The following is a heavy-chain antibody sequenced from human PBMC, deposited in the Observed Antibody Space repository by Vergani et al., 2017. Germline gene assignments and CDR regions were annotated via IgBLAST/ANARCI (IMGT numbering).Heavy chain of an antibody. V-gene: IGHV1-69*01. D-gene: IGHD3-10*01. Sequence: QVHLIQSGAEVKKPGSSVKVSCKASGGTFSRDSITWVRQAPGQGLEWMGGIIPILGTPIYAQKFQGRVTITADEFTNTAYMELNSLRSEDTAVYYCARVPTITMVRGVAWRFDPWGQGTLVSVSS. CDR1: GGTFSRDS. J-gene: IGHJ5*02. CDR3: ARVPTITMVRGVAWRFDP. CDR2: IIPILGTP.